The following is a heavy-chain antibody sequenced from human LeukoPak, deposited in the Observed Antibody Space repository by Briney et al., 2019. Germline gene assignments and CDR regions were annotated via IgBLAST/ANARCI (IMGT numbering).Heavy chain of an antibody. J-gene: IGHJ4*02. V-gene: IGHV3-23*01. CDR1: GFTLSNYA. D-gene: IGHD1-26*01. CDR2: ISGSGGST. CDR3: AKDRGGNYLFYLDY. Sequence: GGYLRLSCAASGFTLSNYAMTWVRQAPGKGLEWVSGISGSGGSTYYADSVKGRFTISRDNSKNTLYLQMNSLRAEDTAVYYCAKDRGGNYLFYLDYWGQGTLVTVSS.